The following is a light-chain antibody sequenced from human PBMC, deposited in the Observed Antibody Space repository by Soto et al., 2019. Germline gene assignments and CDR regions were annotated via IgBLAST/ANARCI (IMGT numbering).Light chain of an antibody. CDR2: GAS. J-gene: IGKJ5*01. Sequence: DIKVTQSPSSLSASVGDRITITCRASESISTYLNWYQQKPGKAPSLLMYGASNLQSGVPSRFSGSGAGTDFTLTITSLQPEDFATYYCQQSYSTPITFGQGTRLDIK. CDR3: QQSYSTPIT. V-gene: IGKV1-39*01. CDR1: ESISTY.